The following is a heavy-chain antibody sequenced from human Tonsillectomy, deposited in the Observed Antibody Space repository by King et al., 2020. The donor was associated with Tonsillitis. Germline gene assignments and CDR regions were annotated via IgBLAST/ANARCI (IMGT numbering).Heavy chain of an antibody. Sequence: VQLQESGPGLVKPSETLSLTCTVSGGSISNYYWSWIRQPPGKGLEGIGYISYNGSTNYSPSLKSRVAISVDTSKNQFSLRLNSVTAADTAVYYCARDRLGHRYYDRSDYYYFDYWGQGTLVTVSS. CDR2: ISYNGST. J-gene: IGHJ4*02. CDR3: ARDRLGHRYYDRSDYYYFDY. D-gene: IGHD3-22*01. CDR1: GGSISNYY. V-gene: IGHV4-59*01.